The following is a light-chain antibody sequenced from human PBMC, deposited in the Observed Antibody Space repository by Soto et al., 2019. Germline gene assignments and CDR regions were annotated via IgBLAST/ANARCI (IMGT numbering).Light chain of an antibody. CDR3: SSYTSSSTLGV. J-gene: IGLJ1*01. V-gene: IGLV2-14*01. CDR1: SSDVGGYNY. CDR2: EVS. Sequence: SVLTQPASVSGSPGQSITISCTGTSSDVGGYNYVSWYQQHPGKAPKLMIYEVSNRPSGVSNRFSGSKSGNTASLTISGLQAEDEADYYCSSYTSSSTLGVFGTGTKV.